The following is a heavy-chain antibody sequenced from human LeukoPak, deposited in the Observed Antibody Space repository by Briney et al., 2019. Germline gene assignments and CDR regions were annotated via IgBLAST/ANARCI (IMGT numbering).Heavy chain of an antibody. CDR2: IYPGDSDT. V-gene: IGHV5-51*01. D-gene: IGHD4-23*01. CDR3: ARVYDYGGNSGVCYFDY. CDR1: GSNFTSYW. Sequence: GESLEISCKGSGSNFTSYWIGWVRQLPGKGLEGMGIIYPGDSDTRYSPSFQGQVTITADKSISTAYLQWSSLKASDTAMYYCARVYDYGGNSGVCYFDYWGPGNPGHRLL. J-gene: IGHJ4*02.